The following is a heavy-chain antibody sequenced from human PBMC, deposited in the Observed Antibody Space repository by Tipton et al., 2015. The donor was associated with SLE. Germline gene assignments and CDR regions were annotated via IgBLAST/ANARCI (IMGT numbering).Heavy chain of an antibody. CDR3: ARSYSSGWYLFDY. V-gene: IGHV4-39*07. CDR1: GGSISSSSYY. J-gene: IGHJ4*02. CDR2: IYYSGST. D-gene: IGHD6-19*01. Sequence: TLSLTCTVSGGSISSSSYYWGWIRQPPGKGLEWIGSIYYSGSTYYNPSLKSRVTISVDTSKNQFSLKLSSVTAADTAVYYCARSYSSGWYLFDYWGQGTLVTVSS.